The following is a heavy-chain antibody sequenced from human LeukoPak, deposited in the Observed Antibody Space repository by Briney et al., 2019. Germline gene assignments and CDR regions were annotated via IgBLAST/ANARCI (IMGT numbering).Heavy chain of an antibody. CDR2: IYTSGSS. CDR3: ARDLRRTPTGLWGIAAADTYWYFDL. D-gene: IGHD6-13*01. J-gene: IGHJ2*01. Sequence: SETLSLTCTVSGGSISSYYWSWIRQPPGKGLEWIGRIYTSGSSNYNPSLKSRVTMSVDTSKNQFSLKLSSVTAADTAVYYCARDLRRTPTGLWGIAAADTYWYFDLWGRGTLVTVSS. CDR1: GGSISSYY. V-gene: IGHV4-4*07.